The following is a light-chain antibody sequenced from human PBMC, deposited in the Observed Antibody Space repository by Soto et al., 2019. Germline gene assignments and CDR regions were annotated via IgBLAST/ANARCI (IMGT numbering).Light chain of an antibody. CDR1: SSNIGAGYP. J-gene: IGLJ3*02. Sequence: QSVLTQPPSVSGAPGQRVTVSCIGSSSNIGAGYPVHWYQQLPGTAPKLVIYGNTNRPSGVADRFSGSNSGSSASLAITGLQAEDEADYYCKSYDSSLSGWVFGGGTTLTV. CDR2: GNT. V-gene: IGLV1-40*01. CDR3: KSYDSSLSGWV.